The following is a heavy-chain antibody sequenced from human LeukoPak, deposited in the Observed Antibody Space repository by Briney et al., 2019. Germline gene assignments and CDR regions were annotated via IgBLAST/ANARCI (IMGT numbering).Heavy chain of an antibody. J-gene: IGHJ5*02. V-gene: IGHV4-30-4*01. CDR1: GGSISSGDYY. Sequence: SETLSLTCTVSGGSISSGDYYWSWIRQPPGKGLEWIGYIYYSGSTYYNPSLKSRVTISVDTSKNQFSLQLSSVTAADTAVYYCARVNIVVVPAANWFDPWGQGTLVTVSS. D-gene: IGHD2-2*01. CDR3: ARVNIVVVPAANWFDP. CDR2: IYYSGST.